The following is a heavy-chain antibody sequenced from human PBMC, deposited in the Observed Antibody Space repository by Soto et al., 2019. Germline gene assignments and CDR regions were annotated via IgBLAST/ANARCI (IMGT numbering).Heavy chain of an antibody. CDR3: ARATVTTSDDAFDI. D-gene: IGHD4-4*01. Sequence: QVQLVESGGGVVQPGRSLRLSCAASGFTFSSYAMHWVRQAPGKRLEWVAVTSYDGSNNYYADSVKGRFTISRDNSKNTLYLQMNSLSAEDTAVYYCARATVTTSDDAFDIWAKGQWSPSLQ. V-gene: IGHV3-30-3*01. J-gene: IGHJ3*02. CDR1: GFTFSSYA. CDR2: TSYDGSNN.